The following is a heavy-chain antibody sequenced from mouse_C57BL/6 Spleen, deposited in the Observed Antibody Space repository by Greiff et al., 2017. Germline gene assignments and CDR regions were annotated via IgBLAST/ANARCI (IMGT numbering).Heavy chain of an antibody. Sequence: VQLQQSGAELVRPGTSVKVSCKASGYAFTNYLIEWVKQRPGQGLEWIGVINPGSGGTNYNEKFKGKATLTADKSSSTAYMQLSSLTSEDSAVYFCARKANWPFDYWGQGTTLTVSS. CDR2: INPGSGGT. CDR3: ARKANWPFDY. D-gene: IGHD4-1*01. CDR1: GYAFTNYL. J-gene: IGHJ2*01. V-gene: IGHV1-54*01.